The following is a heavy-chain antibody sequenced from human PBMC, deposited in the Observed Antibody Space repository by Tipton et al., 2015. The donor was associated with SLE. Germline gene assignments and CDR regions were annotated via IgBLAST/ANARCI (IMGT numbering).Heavy chain of an antibody. CDR2: IWYDGSNK. Sequence: SLRLSCAASGFTFSSYGMHWVRQAPGKGLEWVAVIWYDGSNKYYADSVKGRFTISGDNSKNTLYLQMNSLRAEDTAVYYCAKDQSFIAVAGGFDYWGQGTLVTVSS. V-gene: IGHV3-33*06. CDR3: AKDQSFIAVAGGFDY. D-gene: IGHD6-19*01. J-gene: IGHJ4*02. CDR1: GFTFSSYG.